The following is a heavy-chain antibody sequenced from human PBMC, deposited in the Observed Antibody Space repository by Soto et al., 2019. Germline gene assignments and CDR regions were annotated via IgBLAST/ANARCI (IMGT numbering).Heavy chain of an antibody. CDR3: ARGSSDILTGYYPGSYYYGMDV. CDR1: GFTFSSYS. V-gene: IGHV3-21*01. CDR2: ISSSSSYI. Sequence: GGSLRLSCAASGFTFSSYSMNWVRQAPGKGLEWVSSISSSSSYIYYADSVKGRFTISRDNAKNPLYLQMNSLRAEDTAVYYCARGSSDILTGYYPGSYYYGMDVWGQGTTVTVSS. D-gene: IGHD3-9*01. J-gene: IGHJ6*02.